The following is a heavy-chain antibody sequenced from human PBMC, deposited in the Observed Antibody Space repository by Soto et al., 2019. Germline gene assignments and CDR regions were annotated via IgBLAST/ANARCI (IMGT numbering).Heavy chain of an antibody. Sequence: SETLSLTCTVSGGSVSTYWWSWIRQPPGKGLEWIGYIYNTGSTNYNPSRKSRVTISLDASKNQFSLNLSSVTAADTAVYYCASFPGTSGTSHYYFDYCGPGMLVTVSS. CDR2: IYNTGST. CDR1: GGSVSTYW. D-gene: IGHD3-10*01. J-gene: IGHJ4*02. V-gene: IGHV4-59*02. CDR3: ASFPGTSGTSHYYFDY.